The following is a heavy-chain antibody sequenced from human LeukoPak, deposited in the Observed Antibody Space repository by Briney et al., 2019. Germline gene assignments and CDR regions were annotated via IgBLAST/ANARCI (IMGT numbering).Heavy chain of an antibody. CDR1: EFTFRSYA. V-gene: IGHV3-30*04. D-gene: IGHD4-17*01. J-gene: IGHJ4*02. CDR3: ARAGGSTVSHSDY. Sequence: GGSLRLSCAASEFTFRSYAMHWVRQAPGKGLEWVAVISYDGSDKYYADSVKGRFTISKDNAKNSLYLQMNSLRAEDTAVYYCARAGGSTVSHSDYWGQGTLVTVSS. CDR2: ISYDGSDK.